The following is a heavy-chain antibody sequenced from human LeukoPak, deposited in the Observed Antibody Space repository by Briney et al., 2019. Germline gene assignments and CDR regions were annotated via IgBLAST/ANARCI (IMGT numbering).Heavy chain of an antibody. D-gene: IGHD3-22*01. V-gene: IGHV5-51*01. Sequence: GESLRISCKGSGDSFTSYWIGWVRQMPGKGLEWMGIIYPDDSDTRYSPSFQGQVTISADMSISTAYLQWSSLKASDTAMYYCARRFGGGYSSGYYHFDYWGQGTLVTVSS. CDR2: IYPDDSDT. CDR1: GDSFTSYW. J-gene: IGHJ4*02. CDR3: ARRFGGGYSSGYYHFDY.